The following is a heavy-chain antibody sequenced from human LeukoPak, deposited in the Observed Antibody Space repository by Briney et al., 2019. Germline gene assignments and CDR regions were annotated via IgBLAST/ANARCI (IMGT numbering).Heavy chain of an antibody. CDR2: MYYSGST. CDR1: GFTFSDYS. Sequence: GSLRLSCAASGFTFSDYSLSWVRQAPGKGLEWIGSMYYSGSTHYNPSLKSRVTISVDTSKNQFSLKLSSVTAADTAVYYCARDLFKVSGSYARPVVTATARTYYYYYYMDVWGKGTTVNISS. CDR3: ARDLFKVSGSYARPVVTATARTYYYYYYMDV. D-gene: IGHD2-21*02. J-gene: IGHJ6*03. V-gene: IGHV4-38-2*02.